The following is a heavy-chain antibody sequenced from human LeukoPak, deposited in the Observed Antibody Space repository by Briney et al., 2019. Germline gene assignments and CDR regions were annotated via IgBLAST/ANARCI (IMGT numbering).Heavy chain of an antibody. Sequence: PGGSLRLSCAAPGFTVSSNYMSWVRQAPGKGLEWVSVIYSGGSTYYADSVKGRFTISRDNSKNTLYLQMNSLRAEDTAVYYCARESYYYGSGTYFDYWGQGTLVTVSS. CDR1: GFTVSSNY. D-gene: IGHD3-10*01. CDR2: IYSGGST. V-gene: IGHV3-66*01. CDR3: ARESYYYGSGTYFDY. J-gene: IGHJ4*02.